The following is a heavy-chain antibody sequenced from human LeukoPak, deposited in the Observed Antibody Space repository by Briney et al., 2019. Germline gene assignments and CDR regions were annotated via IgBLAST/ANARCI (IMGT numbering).Heavy chain of an antibody. CDR3: ARGYCSGGSCFPLLFDP. D-gene: IGHD2-15*01. Sequence: PSETLSLTCAVYGGSFSGYYWSWIRQPPGKGLEWIGSIYYSGSTYYNPSLKSRVTISVDTSKNQFSLKLSSVTAADTAVYYCARGYCSGGSCFPLLFDPWGQGTLVTVSS. CDR2: IYYSGST. V-gene: IGHV4-34*01. CDR1: GGSFSGYY. J-gene: IGHJ5*02.